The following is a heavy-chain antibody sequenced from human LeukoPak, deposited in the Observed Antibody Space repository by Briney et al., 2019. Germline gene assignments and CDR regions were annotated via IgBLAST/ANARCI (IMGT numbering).Heavy chain of an antibody. J-gene: IGHJ5*02. D-gene: IGHD6-19*01. CDR2: IYSSGST. V-gene: IGHV4-39*07. CDR3: ARGKIAVAGTFRVRNWFDP. Sequence: PSETLSLTCAVSGASVSGSNYYWGWIRQPPGKGLEWIGNIYSSGSTYYNASLQSRVTISVDTSKSQFSLKLSSVTAADTAVYYCARGKIAVAGTFRVRNWFDPWGQGTLVTVSS. CDR1: GASVSGSNYY.